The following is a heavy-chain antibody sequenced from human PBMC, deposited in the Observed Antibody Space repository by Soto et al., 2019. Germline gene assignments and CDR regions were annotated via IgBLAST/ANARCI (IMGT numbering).Heavy chain of an antibody. CDR2: TNPDDSET. V-gene: IGHV5-51*01. CDR1: GYSFNAYW. J-gene: IGHJ4*02. Sequence: GESLKISCKTSGYSFNAYWIGWVRQMPGKGLEWIGITNPDDSETRLSASFQGQVTMSTDKSVTTAYLHWSSLKASDTAMYYRALKRLGYCGTTNCFSGFFTDWGQGTQVTVSS. CDR3: ALKRLGYCGTTNCFSGFFTD. D-gene: IGHD2-2*01.